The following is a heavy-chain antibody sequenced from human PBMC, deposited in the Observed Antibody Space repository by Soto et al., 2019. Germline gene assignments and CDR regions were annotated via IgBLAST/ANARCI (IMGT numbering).Heavy chain of an antibody. Sequence: QVQLVQSGAEVKKPGSSVKVSCQASGGTFNSYLISWVRQAPGQGLEWMGGITPIFGTANYAQKFQGRVTITADEPTSTVYMELSSVRSDDTAVYFCARDLESGSNWGDTWGQGAPVTGTS. V-gene: IGHV1-69*12. CDR1: GGTFNSYL. CDR2: ITPIFGTA. D-gene: IGHD1-26*01. CDR3: ARDLESGSNWGDT. J-gene: IGHJ5*02.